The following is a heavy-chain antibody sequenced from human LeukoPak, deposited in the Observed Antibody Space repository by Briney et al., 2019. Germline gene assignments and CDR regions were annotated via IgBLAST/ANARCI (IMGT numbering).Heavy chain of an antibody. CDR3: AVITMVRGVFDY. CDR2: INPNSGGT. V-gene: IGHV1-2*02. D-gene: IGHD3-10*01. CDR1: GYTFTGYY. J-gene: IGHJ4*02. Sequence: ASVKVSCKASGYTFTGYYMHWVRQDPGQGLEWMGWINPNSGGTNYAQKFQGRVTMTRDTSISTAYMELSRLRPDDTAVYYCAVITMVRGVFDYWGQGTLVTVSS.